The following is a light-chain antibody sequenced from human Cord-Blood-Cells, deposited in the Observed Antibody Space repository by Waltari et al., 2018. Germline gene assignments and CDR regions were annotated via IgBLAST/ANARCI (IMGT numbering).Light chain of an antibody. Sequence: DIVMPQSPDSLAVSLGERATINCKFSQSVLYSSNNKNYLAWYQQKPGQPPKLLIYWASTLESGVPDRFSGSGSGTDFTLTISSLQAEDVAVYYCQQYYSTPFTFGPGTKVDIK. CDR1: QSVLYSSNNKNY. CDR2: WAS. V-gene: IGKV4-1*01. J-gene: IGKJ3*01. CDR3: QQYYSTPFT.